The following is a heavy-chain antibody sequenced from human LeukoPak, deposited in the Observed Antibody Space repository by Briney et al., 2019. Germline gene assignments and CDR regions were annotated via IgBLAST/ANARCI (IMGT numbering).Heavy chain of an antibody. CDR2: IYYSGST. J-gene: IGHJ5*02. Sequence: PSETLSLTCTVSGGSVGSGSYYWSWIRQPPGKGLEWIGYIYYSGSTNYNPSLKSRVTISVDTSKNQFSLKLSSVTAADTAVYYCARDHYYASGISWGQGTLVTVSS. CDR3: ARDHYYASGIS. D-gene: IGHD3-22*01. CDR1: GGSVGSGSYY. V-gene: IGHV4-61*01.